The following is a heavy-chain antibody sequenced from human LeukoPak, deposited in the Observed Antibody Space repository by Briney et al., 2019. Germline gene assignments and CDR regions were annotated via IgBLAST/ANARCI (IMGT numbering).Heavy chain of an antibody. CDR1: GFTFSSHA. D-gene: IGHD6-19*01. CDR2: ITGSGGST. CDR3: AKGLGYSSVFDY. V-gene: IGHV3-23*01. J-gene: IGHJ4*02. Sequence: EGSLRLSCAASGFTFSSHAMSWVRQAPGKGLEWVSAITGSGGSTYCADSVKGRFTISRDNSKNTLYLQMNSLRAEDTAVYYCAKGLGYSSVFDYWGQGTLVTVSS.